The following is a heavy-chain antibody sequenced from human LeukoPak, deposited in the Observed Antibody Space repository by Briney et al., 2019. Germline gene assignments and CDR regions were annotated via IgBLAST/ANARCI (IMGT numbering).Heavy chain of an antibody. CDR1: GGSISSGGYY. CDR3: ARGLHPYFDP. CDR2: IYYSGST. V-gene: IGHV4-31*03. J-gene: IGHJ5*02. Sequence: SQTLSLTCTVSGGSISSGGYYWSWIRQHPGKGLEWIGYIYYSGSTYYNPSLKSRVTMSVDTSKNQFSLKLSSVTAADTAVYYCARGLHPYFDPWGQGTLVTVSS.